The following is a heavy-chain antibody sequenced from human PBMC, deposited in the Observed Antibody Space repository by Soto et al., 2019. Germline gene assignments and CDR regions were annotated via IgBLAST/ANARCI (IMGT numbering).Heavy chain of an antibody. V-gene: IGHV4-31*03. J-gene: IGHJ3*02. D-gene: IGHD6-19*01. CDR1: GGSVRTGGLY. CDR3: ATFWLDGAFDI. Sequence: TLSLTCTVSGGSVRTGGLYWSWIRQFPGKGLEWIAYIYYSGTTYYNPSLKSRVIIFLDTSKNQFSLKVNSVTAADTAVYYCATFWLDGAFDIWGQGTMVTVSS. CDR2: IYYSGTT.